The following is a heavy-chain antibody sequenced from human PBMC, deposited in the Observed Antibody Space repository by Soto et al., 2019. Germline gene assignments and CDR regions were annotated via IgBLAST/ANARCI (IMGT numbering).Heavy chain of an antibody. V-gene: IGHV3-33*01. D-gene: IGHD3-3*01. J-gene: IGHJ6*02. Sequence: ESGGGVVQPGRSLRLSCAASGFTFSSYGMHWVRQAPGKGLEWVAVIWYDGSNKYYADSVKGRFTISRDNSKNTLYLQMNSLRAEDTAVYYCAREYYGKVHYGMDVWGQGTTVTVSS. CDR3: AREYYGKVHYGMDV. CDR1: GFTFSSYG. CDR2: IWYDGSNK.